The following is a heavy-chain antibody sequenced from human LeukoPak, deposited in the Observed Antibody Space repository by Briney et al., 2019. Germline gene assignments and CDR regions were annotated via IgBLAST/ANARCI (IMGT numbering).Heavy chain of an antibody. D-gene: IGHD6-6*01. CDR2: ISYSGST. Sequence: PSETLSLTCTVSGGSISSGGYYWSWICQHPGKGLEWIGYISYSGSTYYNPSLKSRVTISVDTSKTQFSLKLSSVTAADTAVYYCARDKGPYSSSDYWGQGTLVTVSS. V-gene: IGHV4-31*03. J-gene: IGHJ4*02. CDR1: GGSISSGGYY. CDR3: ARDKGPYSSSDY.